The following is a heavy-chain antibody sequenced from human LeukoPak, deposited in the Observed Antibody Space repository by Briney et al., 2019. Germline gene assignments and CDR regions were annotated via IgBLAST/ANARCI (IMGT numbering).Heavy chain of an antibody. D-gene: IGHD6-19*01. Sequence: SETLSLTCAVYGGSFSGYYWSWIRQPPGKGLGWIGEINHSGSTNYNPSLKSRVTISVDTSKNQFSLKLSSVTAADTAVYYCARAAGYSSGWYFSGYRGPGVPFDYRGQGTLVTVSS. CDR2: INHSGST. J-gene: IGHJ4*02. CDR1: GGSFSGYY. CDR3: ARAAGYSSGWYFSGYRGPGVPFDY. V-gene: IGHV4-34*01.